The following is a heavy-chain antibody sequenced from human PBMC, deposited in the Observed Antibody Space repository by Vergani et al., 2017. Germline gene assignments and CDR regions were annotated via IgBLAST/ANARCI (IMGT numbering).Heavy chain of an antibody. J-gene: IGHJ4*02. D-gene: IGHD3-22*01. CDR3: ARVRTEVGVWDSSGYDGLGY. CDR1: GYTFTGYY. V-gene: IGHV1-69*13. Sequence: QVQLVQSGAEVKKPGASVKVSCKASGYTFTGYYMHWVRQAPGQGLEWMGGIIPIFGTANYAQKFQGRVTLTADETTSAAYMELSSLRSEDPDGYYCARVRTEVGVWDSSGYDGLGYWGQGTLVTVSS. CDR2: IIPIFGTA.